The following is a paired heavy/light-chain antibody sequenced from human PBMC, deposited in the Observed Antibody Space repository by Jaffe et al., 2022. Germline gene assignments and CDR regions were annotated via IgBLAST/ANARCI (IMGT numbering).Light chain of an antibody. CDR1: QSVSSSY. J-gene: IGKJ3*01. CDR3: QQYGSSPPGT. V-gene: IGKV3-20*01. Sequence: EIVLTQSPGTLSLSPGERATLSCRASQSVSSSYLAWYQQKPGQAPRLLIYGASSRATGIPDRFSGSGSGTDFTLTISRLEPEDFAVYYCQQYGSSPPGTFGPGTKVDIK. CDR2: GAS.
Heavy chain of an antibody. Sequence: QVQLVQSGAEVKKPGASVKVSCKASGYTFTSYYMHWVRQAPGQGLEWMGIINPSGGSTSYAQKFQGRVTMTRDTSTSTVYMELSSLRSEDTAVYYCARDSYYDFWSGYFRGDYYYMDVWGKGTTVTVSS. V-gene: IGHV1-46*03. CDR1: GYTFTSYY. CDR3: ARDSYYDFWSGYFRGDYYYMDV. J-gene: IGHJ6*03. CDR2: INPSGGST. D-gene: IGHD3-3*01.